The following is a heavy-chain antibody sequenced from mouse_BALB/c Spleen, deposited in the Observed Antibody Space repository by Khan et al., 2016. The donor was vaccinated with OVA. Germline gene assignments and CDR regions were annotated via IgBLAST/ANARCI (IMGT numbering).Heavy chain of an antibody. V-gene: IGHV2-9*02. J-gene: IGHJ2*01. CDR3: ARLEDI. Sequence: VELVESGPGLAAPSQTLSISCTVSGFSLTSYGVHWVRLPPGKGLEWLGLIRAGGSSTYNSALMSRLSVSKDNAKSQVFLKMNSLQADDTAMYYCARLEDIWGQGTTLTVSA. CDR1: GFSLTSYG. D-gene: IGHD1-3*01. CDR2: IRAGGSS.